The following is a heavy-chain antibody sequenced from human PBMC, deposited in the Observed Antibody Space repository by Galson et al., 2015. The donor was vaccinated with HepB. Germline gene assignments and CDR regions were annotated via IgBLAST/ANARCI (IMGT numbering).Heavy chain of an antibody. Sequence: SLRLSCAASGFTFSNYAMSWVRQAPGKGLEWVSAISGSGDSTHYADSVKGRFTISRDNSKNTLYLQMNSLRVEDTAVYYCAKAYYLVWGWLAPGAFDSWGQGTMVTVSS. D-gene: IGHD6-19*01. J-gene: IGHJ3*02. CDR2: ISGSGDST. CDR3: AKAYYLVWGWLAPGAFDS. CDR1: GFTFSNYA. V-gene: IGHV3-23*01.